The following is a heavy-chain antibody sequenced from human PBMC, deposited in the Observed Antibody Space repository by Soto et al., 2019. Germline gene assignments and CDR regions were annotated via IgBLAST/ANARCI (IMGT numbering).Heavy chain of an antibody. CDR1: GGSISSYY. CDR2: IYTSGST. V-gene: IGHV4-4*07. CDR3: ARGAYYYDSSPFDY. Sequence: SETLSLTCTVSGGSISSYYWSWIRQPAGKGLEWIGRIYTSGSTNYNPSLKSRATMSVDTSKNQFSLKLSSVTAADTAVYYCARGAYYYDSSPFDYWGQGTLVTVSS. J-gene: IGHJ4*02. D-gene: IGHD3-22*01.